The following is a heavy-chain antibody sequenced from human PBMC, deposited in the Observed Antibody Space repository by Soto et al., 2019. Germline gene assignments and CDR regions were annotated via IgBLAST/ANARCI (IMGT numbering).Heavy chain of an antibody. V-gene: IGHV3-23*01. CDR1: GFTFSRSA. Sequence: EVQLLESGGGLVQPGGSLRLSCAASGFTFSRSAMSCVRQAPGKGLDWVSAISGNGDTTYYADSVKGRFTISRDISKKTLYLQMNSLRAEDTAVYYCARIRGYDLGSTTCQHWGQGTLVTVSS. J-gene: IGHJ1*01. CDR3: ARIRGYDLGSTTCQH. CDR2: ISGNGDTT. D-gene: IGHD2-2*01.